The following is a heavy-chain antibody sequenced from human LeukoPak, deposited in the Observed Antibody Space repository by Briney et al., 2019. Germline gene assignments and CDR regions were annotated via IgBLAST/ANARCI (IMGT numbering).Heavy chain of an antibody. Sequence: GGSLRLSCAASGFTFSSYGMSWVRQAPGKGLEWVSGINWNGGSTGYADSVKGRFTISRDNAKNSLYLQMNSLRAEDTALYYCARQPRNYGQRYYYYYYYMDVWGKGTTVTVSS. D-gene: IGHD1-7*01. CDR3: ARQPRNYGQRYYYYYYYMDV. J-gene: IGHJ6*03. CDR1: GFTFSSYG. V-gene: IGHV3-20*04. CDR2: INWNGGST.